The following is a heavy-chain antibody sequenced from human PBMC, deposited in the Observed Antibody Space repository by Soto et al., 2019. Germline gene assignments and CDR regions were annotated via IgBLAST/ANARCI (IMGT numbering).Heavy chain of an antibody. J-gene: IGHJ4*02. V-gene: IGHV3-23*01. CDR1: GFTFSMFA. Sequence: GGSLRLSCAASGFTFSMFAMNWVRQAPGKGLEWVASISYSGGSTNYADSARGRFTISRDNSKNTLSPQMTSLRAEDTAVYYCAKVMGSTSSTANFDYWGRGTLVTVSS. CDR3: AKVMGSTSSTANFDY. D-gene: IGHD3-10*01. CDR2: ISYSGGST.